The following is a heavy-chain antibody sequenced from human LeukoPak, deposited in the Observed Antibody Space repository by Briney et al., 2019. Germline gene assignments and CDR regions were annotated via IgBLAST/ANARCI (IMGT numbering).Heavy chain of an antibody. CDR1: GYTFTDYY. D-gene: IGHD2-21*01. V-gene: IGHV1-69-2*01. CDR3: ATAYCGGGCSYPRPVAWFDP. J-gene: IGHJ5*02. Sequence: ASVKISCKVSGYTFTDYYMHWVQQAPGKGLEWMGLVDPEDGETIYAEKFQGRVTITADTSTDTAYMELSSLRSEDTAVYYCATAYCGGGCSYPRPVAWFDPWGQGTLVTVSS. CDR2: VDPEDGET.